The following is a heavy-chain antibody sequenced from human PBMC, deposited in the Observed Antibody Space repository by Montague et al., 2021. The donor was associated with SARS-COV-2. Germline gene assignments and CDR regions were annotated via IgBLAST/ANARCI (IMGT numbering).Heavy chain of an antibody. CDR2: TSADGTST. V-gene: IGHV3-23*01. J-gene: IGHJ6*02. CDR1: GFIFSNYA. D-gene: IGHD2-8*02. Sequence: LRLSCAVSGFIFSNYAMNWVRQAPGKGLEWVSRTSADGTSTHYADSVKGRFTISRDNSKDTLYLQMNGLRVEDTAIYYCARDLYGTGSMDVWGQGTTVTVSS. CDR3: ARDLYGTGSMDV.